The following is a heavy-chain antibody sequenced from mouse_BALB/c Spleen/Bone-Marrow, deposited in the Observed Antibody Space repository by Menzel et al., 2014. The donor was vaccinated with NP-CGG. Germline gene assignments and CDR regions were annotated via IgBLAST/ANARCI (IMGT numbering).Heavy chain of an antibody. Sequence: VQLQQSGAELAKPGASVKMSCKASGYTFTSYWMHWVKQRPGQGLEWIGYINPSTGYTEYNQEFKDKATLTADKSSSTAYRQLSSLTSEDSAVYYCARMGVWGWGQGTSVTVSS. CDR2: INPSTGYT. CDR1: GYTFTSYW. J-gene: IGHJ4*01. CDR3: ARMGVWG. V-gene: IGHV1-7*01. D-gene: IGHD2-10*02.